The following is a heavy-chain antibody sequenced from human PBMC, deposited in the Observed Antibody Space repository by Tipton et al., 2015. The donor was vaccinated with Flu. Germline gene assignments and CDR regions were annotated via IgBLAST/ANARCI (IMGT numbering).Heavy chain of an antibody. J-gene: IGHJ4*02. D-gene: IGHD6-19*01. CDR2: ISAYGGRT. CDR3: AKVIPELVAGLDY. V-gene: IGHV3-23*01. Sequence: SLRLSCAASGFTFSIYAMSWVRQAPGKGLEWVSTISAYGGRTYYADSVKGRFTISRDNSKNTLHLQMNSLRAEDTAIYFCAKVIPELVAGLDYWGQGTLVTVSS. CDR1: GFTFSIYA.